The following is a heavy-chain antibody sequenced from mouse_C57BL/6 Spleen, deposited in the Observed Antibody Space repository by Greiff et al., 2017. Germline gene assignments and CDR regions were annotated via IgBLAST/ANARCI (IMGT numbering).Heavy chain of an antibody. CDR2: INPSNGGT. V-gene: IGHV1-53*01. CDR3: ARSPGVITTVVKDY. J-gene: IGHJ2*01. D-gene: IGHD1-1*01. Sequence: QVQLQQPGTELVKPGASVKLSCKASGYTFTSYWMHWVKQRPGQGLEWIGNINPSNGGTNYNEKFKSKATLTVDKSSSTAYMQVNSLTSEDSAVYNCARSPGVITTVVKDYWGQGTTLTVSS. CDR1: GYTFTSYW.